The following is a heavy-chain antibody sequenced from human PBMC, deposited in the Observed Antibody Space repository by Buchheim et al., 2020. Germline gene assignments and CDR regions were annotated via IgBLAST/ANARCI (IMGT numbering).Heavy chain of an antibody. CDR3: AKISVGRVTMIVVVTRGGLDY. CDR2: ISGSGGST. Sequence: EVQLLESGGGLVQPGGSLRLSCAASGFTFSSYAMSWVRQAPGKGLEWVSAISGSGGSTYYADSVKGRFTISRDNSKNTLYLQMNSLRAEDTAVYYCAKISVGRVTMIVVVTRGGLDYWGQGTL. V-gene: IGHV3-23*01. CDR1: GFTFSSYA. D-gene: IGHD3-22*01. J-gene: IGHJ4*02.